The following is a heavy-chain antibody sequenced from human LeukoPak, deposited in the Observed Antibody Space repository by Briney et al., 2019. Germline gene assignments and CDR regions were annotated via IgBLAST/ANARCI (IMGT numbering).Heavy chain of an antibody. Sequence: PGGSLRLSCAASGFTFSDYYMSWIRQPPGKGLEWIGYIYYSGSTNYNPSLKSRVTISVDTSKNQFSLKLSSVTAADTAVYYCARRAPGYYYGMDVWGQGTTVTVSS. J-gene: IGHJ6*02. V-gene: IGHV4-59*08. CDR2: IYYSGST. CDR3: ARRAPGYYYGMDV. CDR1: GFTFSDYY.